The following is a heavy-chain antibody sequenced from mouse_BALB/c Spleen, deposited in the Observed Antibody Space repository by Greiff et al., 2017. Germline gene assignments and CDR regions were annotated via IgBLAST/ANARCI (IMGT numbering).Heavy chain of an antibody. J-gene: IGHJ4*01. CDR1: GYSITSGYY. Sequence: VQLKESGPGLVKPSLSLSLTCSVTGYSITSGYYWNWIRQFPGNKLEWMGYISYDGSNNYNPSLKNRISITRDTSKNQFFLKLNSVTTEDTATYYCARGGTGFYYAMDYWGQGTSVTVSS. CDR3: ARGGTGFYYAMDY. D-gene: IGHD4-1*01. V-gene: IGHV3-6*02. CDR2: ISYDGSN.